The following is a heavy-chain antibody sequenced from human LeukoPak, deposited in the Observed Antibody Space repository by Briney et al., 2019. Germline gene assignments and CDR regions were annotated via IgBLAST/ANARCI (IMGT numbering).Heavy chain of an antibody. V-gene: IGHV4-38-2*02. Sequence: SETLSLTCTVSGYSISSGYYWGWIRQPPGKGLEWIGSIYHSGSTYYNPSLKSRVTISVDMSKNQFSLKLSSVTAADTAVYYCARGYYYDSSGIWGQGTMVTVSS. CDR3: ARGYYYDSSGI. CDR2: IYHSGST. CDR1: GYSISSGYY. D-gene: IGHD3-22*01. J-gene: IGHJ3*02.